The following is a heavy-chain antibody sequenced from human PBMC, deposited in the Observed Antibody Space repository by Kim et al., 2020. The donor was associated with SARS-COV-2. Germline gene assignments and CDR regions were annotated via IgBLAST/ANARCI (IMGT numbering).Heavy chain of an antibody. V-gene: IGHV4-59*01. J-gene: IGHJ4*02. CDR2: IYFGGTT. CDR3: ARGGLRSRLLDY. Sequence: SETLSLSCTVSADSISSSYWTWIRQPPGKGLEWIGYIYFGGTTSYNPSLKSRVTISGDTSKSQFSLKLTSVTAADTAVYYCARGGLRSRLLDYWGQGTLVTVSS. D-gene: IGHD3-10*01. CDR1: ADSISSSY.